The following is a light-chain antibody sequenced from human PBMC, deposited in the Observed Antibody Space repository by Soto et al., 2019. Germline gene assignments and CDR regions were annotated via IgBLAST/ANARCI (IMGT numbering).Light chain of an antibody. V-gene: IGKV3-20*01. Sequence: EIVLTQSPDTLSLSPWETATLSCGASQSVSSSHIAWYQQKPGQSPRLLIDGASSRASGIPDRFSGSGSGTDFTLTISRLEPEDFAVYYCQQYVGLPPTFGQGTKVDI. CDR1: QSVSSSH. J-gene: IGKJ1*01. CDR3: QQYVGLPPT. CDR2: GAS.